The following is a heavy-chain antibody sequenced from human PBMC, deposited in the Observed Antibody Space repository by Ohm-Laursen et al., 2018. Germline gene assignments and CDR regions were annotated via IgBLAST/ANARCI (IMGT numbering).Heavy chain of an antibody. V-gene: IGHV3-9*01. CDR1: GFTFDDYA. D-gene: IGHD2-15*01. J-gene: IGHJ3*02. CDR3: AKASPPDIDAFDI. Sequence: SLRLSCAASGFTFDDYAMHWVRQSPGKGLEWVSGISWKSDNIGYADSVKGRFTISRDDAKNSVYLQMNSLRPEDTAMYYCAKASPPDIDAFDIWGQGTMVTVSS. CDR2: ISWKSDNI.